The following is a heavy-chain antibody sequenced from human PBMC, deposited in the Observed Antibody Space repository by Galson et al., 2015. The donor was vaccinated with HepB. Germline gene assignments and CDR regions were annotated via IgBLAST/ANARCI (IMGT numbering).Heavy chain of an antibody. CDR2: ISSSSSYI. J-gene: IGHJ6*02. D-gene: IGHD2-8*01. V-gene: IGHV3-21*01. Sequence: SLRLSCAASGFTFSSYSMNWVRQAPGKGLEWVSSISSSSSYIYYADSVKGRFTISRDNAKNSLYLQMNSLRAEDTAVYYCASLYARQLYYYYGMDVWGQGTTVTVSS. CDR1: GFTFSSYS. CDR3: ASLYARQLYYYYGMDV.